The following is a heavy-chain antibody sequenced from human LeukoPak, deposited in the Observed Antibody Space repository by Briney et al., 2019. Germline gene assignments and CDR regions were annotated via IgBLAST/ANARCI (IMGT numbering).Heavy chain of an antibody. V-gene: IGHV1-69*13. CDR3: ARDDYDSSGSMDY. J-gene: IGHJ4*02. CDR1: GGTFSSYA. CDR2: IIPIFGTA. Sequence: SVKVSCKASGGTFSSYAISWVRQAPGQGLEWMGGIIPIFGTANYAQKFQGRVTITADDSTSTAYMELSSLRSEDTAVYYCARDDYDSSGSMDYWGQGTLVTVSS. D-gene: IGHD3-22*01.